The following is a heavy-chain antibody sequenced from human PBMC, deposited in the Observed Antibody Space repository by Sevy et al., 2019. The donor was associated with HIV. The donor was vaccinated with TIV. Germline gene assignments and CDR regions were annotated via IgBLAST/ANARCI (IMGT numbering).Heavy chain of an antibody. Sequence: GGSLRLSCAASGFTFSTHAMHWVRQAPGKGLEWVAVISYDGSSQYYADSVKGRFTISRDIAKNTLYLKMNSLRAEDTAVYFCARDAGYSTGWYAGYWGQGTLVTVSS. CDR3: ARDAGYSTGWYAGY. V-gene: IGHV3-30-3*01. J-gene: IGHJ4*02. D-gene: IGHD6-19*01. CDR1: GFTFSTHA. CDR2: ISYDGSSQ.